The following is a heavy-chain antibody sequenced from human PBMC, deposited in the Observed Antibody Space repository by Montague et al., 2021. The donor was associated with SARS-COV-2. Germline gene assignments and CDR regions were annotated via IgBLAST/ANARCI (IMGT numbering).Heavy chain of an antibody. Sequence: LRLSCEASGFTFRNYWMEWVRQGSGKGLVWVSNVNPDGTRTNYADSAKGRVTISRDNAKNTLYLQIDSLTADDTAVYYCARGAFSNGLDKWGQGTLVTVSS. CDR1: GFTFRNYW. CDR2: VNPDGTRT. V-gene: IGHV3-74*01. J-gene: IGHJ4*02. CDR3: ARGAFSNGLDK. D-gene: IGHD6-19*01.